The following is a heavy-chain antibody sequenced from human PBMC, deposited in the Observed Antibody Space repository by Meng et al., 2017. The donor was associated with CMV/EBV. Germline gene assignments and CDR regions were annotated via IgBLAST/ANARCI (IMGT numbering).Heavy chain of an antibody. CDR2: IKQDGSEK. D-gene: IGHD2-2*01. V-gene: IGHV3-7*01. J-gene: IGHJ6*02. CDR3: ARDSPGGCSSTSCYQRPHKGGYYYGMDV. Sequence: GGSLRLSCAASGFTFSDYYMSWVRQAPGKGLEWVANIKQDGSEKYYVDSVKGRFTISRDNAKNSLYLQMNSLRAEDTAVYYCARDSPGGCSSTSCYQRPHKGGYYYGMDVWGQGTTVTVSS. CDR1: GFTFSDYY.